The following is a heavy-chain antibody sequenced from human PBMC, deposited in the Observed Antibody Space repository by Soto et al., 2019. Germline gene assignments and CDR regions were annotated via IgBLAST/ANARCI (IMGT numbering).Heavy chain of an antibody. V-gene: IGHV2-5*02. CDR2: VFWDDDK. J-gene: IGHJ5*01. CDR1: GFSLTSVGGG. D-gene: IGHD3-10*01. CDR3: AHDFRVSGSYTGDRCDS. Sequence: QITLKESGPTLVKPTQTLTLTCSCSGFSLTSVGGGVGWIRQPPGKALEFLALVFWDDDKRYPPSLRSRLTSTQDTSKNQVVLTMTNMDPVDTATYSCAHDFRVSGSYTGDRCDSWGQGTLVIVSS.